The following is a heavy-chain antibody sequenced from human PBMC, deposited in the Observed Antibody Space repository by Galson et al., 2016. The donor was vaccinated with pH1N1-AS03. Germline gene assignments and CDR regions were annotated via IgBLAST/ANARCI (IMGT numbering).Heavy chain of an antibody. D-gene: IGHD3-3*01. CDR3: LTISLGY. V-gene: IGHV3-15*01. Sequence: SLRLSCAASGMNFTNAYMSWVRQTPGKGLEWVGRIRSKADGGTGDYAAPVKGRFTISRDDSDNTVSLQMNSLKTEDTALYYCLTISLGYWGQGTLVTVSS. J-gene: IGHJ4*02. CDR2: IRSKADGGTG. CDR1: GMNFTNAY.